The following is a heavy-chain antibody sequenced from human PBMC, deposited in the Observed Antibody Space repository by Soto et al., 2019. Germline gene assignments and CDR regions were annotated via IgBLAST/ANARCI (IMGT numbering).Heavy chain of an antibody. Sequence: QVQLVESGGGVVQPGRSLRLSCAASGFTFSSYGMHWVRQAPGKGLEWVAAIWFDGSNKYYADSVKGRFTISRDNSKNTLYLQMNSLRAEDTAVYYCARDPDILTGYYPRYFDLWGRGTLVTVSS. J-gene: IGHJ2*01. CDR1: GFTFSSYG. CDR3: ARDPDILTGYYPRYFDL. V-gene: IGHV3-33*01. CDR2: IWFDGSNK. D-gene: IGHD3-9*01.